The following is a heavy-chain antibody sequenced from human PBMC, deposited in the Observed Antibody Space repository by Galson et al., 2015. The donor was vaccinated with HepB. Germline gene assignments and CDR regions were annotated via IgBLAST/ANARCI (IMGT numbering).Heavy chain of an antibody. CDR2: IIPIFGTA. D-gene: IGHD3-22*01. CDR3: ASDYYDRNAFDI. V-gene: IGHV1-69*06. Sequence: SVKVSCKASGGTFSSYAISWVRQAPGQGLEWMGGIIPIFGTANYAQKFQGRVTITADKSTSTAYMELSSLRSEDTAVYYCASDYYDRNAFDIWGQGTMVTVSS. CDR1: GGTFSSYA. J-gene: IGHJ3*02.